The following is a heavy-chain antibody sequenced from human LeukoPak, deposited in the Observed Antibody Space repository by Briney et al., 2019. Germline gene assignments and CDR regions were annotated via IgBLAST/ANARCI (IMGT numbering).Heavy chain of an antibody. CDR3: ARLHYDFWSGYYAY. J-gene: IGHJ4*02. CDR2: MNPNSGNT. D-gene: IGHD3-3*01. Sequence: GASVKVSCKASGYTFTSYDINWVRQATGQGLEWMGWMNPNSGNTGYAQKFQGRVTITRNTSISTAYMELSSLRSGDTAVYYCARLHYDFWSGYYAYWGQGTLVTVSS. V-gene: IGHV1-8*03. CDR1: GYTFTSYD.